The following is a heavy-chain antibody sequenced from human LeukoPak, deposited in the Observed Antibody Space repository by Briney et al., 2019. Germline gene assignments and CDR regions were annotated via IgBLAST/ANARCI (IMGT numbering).Heavy chain of an antibody. CDR1: GFIFSAYV. V-gene: IGHV3-30*18. CDR3: VKDFPAVAMNYYFDY. Sequence: PGRALRPSCAASGFIFSAYVMHWVRQTPGKGLECVAVLSYDGSEKYYAESVKGRFIISRDNSNNTLYLQMNSLRAEDTAVYYCVKDFPAVAMNYYFDYWGQGILVTVSS. CDR2: LSYDGSEK. D-gene: IGHD6-19*01. J-gene: IGHJ4*02.